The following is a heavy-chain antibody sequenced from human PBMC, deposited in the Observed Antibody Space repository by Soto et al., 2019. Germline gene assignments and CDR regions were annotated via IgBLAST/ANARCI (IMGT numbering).Heavy chain of an antibody. J-gene: IGHJ6*03. D-gene: IGHD3-3*01. CDR3: ARQKTMSDFWLTADSYYYYMDV. CDR1: GGSISSYY. V-gene: IGHV4-59*04. Sequence: PSETLSLTCTVSGGSISSYYWSWIRQPPGKGLEWIGYIYYSGSTYYNPSLKSRVTISVDTSKNQFSLKLSSVTAADTAVYYCARQKTMSDFWLTADSYYYYMDVWGKGTTVTVSS. CDR2: IYYSGST.